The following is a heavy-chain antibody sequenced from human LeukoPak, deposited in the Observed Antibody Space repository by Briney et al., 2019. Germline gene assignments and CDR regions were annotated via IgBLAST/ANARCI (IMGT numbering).Heavy chain of an antibody. V-gene: IGHV1-8*03. Sequence: ASVTVSYKASGYTFTSYDINWVGQATGQGGEWMGWMNPNSGNTGYAQKFQGRVTITRNTSISTAYMELSSLRAEDTAVYYCAKDQGGDYLLAFDIWGQGTMVTVSS. J-gene: IGHJ3*02. CDR1: GYTFTSYD. D-gene: IGHD4/OR15-4a*01. CDR3: AKDQGGDYLLAFDI. CDR2: MNPNSGNT.